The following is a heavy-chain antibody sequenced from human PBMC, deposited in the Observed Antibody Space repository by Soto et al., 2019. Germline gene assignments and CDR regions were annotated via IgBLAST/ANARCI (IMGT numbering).Heavy chain of an antibody. CDR1: GGSISSGGDS. J-gene: IGHJ4*02. CDR3: ARERTAADFDY. CDR2: IYHTGGT. D-gene: IGHD6-25*01. V-gene: IGHV4-30-2*01. Sequence: QLQLQESGSGLVKPSQTLSLTCAVSGGSISSGGDSWSWIRQPPGKGLEWIGYIYHTGGTYYNPSLKSRVPISVDKSKNQFSLNLSSVTAADTAVYYCARERTAADFDYWGQGTLVTVSS.